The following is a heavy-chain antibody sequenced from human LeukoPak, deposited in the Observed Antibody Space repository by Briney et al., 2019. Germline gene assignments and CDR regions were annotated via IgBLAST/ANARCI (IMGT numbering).Heavy chain of an antibody. CDR1: GYTFTGYY. CDR2: INPNSGGT. J-gene: IGHJ4*02. D-gene: IGHD2-2*01. V-gene: IGHV1-2*02. Sequence: ASVKVSCKASGYTFTGYYMHWVRQATVQGLEWLAWINPNSGGTNYAQKFQGMVTMTRDTSMSTAHMELRSLKSDDPAVYYCARVEAYCSRTSCHDYWGLGTLVTVSS. CDR3: ARVEAYCSRTSCHDY.